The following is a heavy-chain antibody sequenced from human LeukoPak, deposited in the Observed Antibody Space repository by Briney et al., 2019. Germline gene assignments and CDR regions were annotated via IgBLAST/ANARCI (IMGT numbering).Heavy chain of an antibody. Sequence: SETLSLTRTVSGGSISSGDYYWSWIRQPPGKGLEWIGSIYYSGSTYYNPSLKSRVTISVDTSKNQFSLKLSSVTAADTAVYYCARDRGGGYVGYWGQGTPVTVSS. D-gene: IGHD3-10*01. V-gene: IGHV4-30-4*01. CDR1: GGSISSGDYY. J-gene: IGHJ4*02. CDR2: IYYSGST. CDR3: ARDRGGGYVGY.